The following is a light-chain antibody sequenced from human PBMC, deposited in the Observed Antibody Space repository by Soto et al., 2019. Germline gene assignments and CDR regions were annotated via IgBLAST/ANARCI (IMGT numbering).Light chain of an antibody. J-gene: IGLJ2*01. CDR3: AAWDDSLNAVV. CDR1: SSNIGSDS. CDR2: NNN. Sequence: QSVLTQAPSASGTPGQRVTISCSGSSSNIGSDSVNWYQQLPGTAPKLLIYNNNQRPSGVPDRFSGSKSGTSASLAISGLQSEDEADYYCAAWDDSLNAVVFGGGT. V-gene: IGLV1-44*01.